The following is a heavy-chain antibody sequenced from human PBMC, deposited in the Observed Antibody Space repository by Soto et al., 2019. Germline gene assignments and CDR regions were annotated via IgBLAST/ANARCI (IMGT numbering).Heavy chain of an antibody. J-gene: IGHJ4*02. CDR2: ISPYNGNT. CDR1: GYNLFMFG. CDR3: ARERFGARGDKFYDY. V-gene: IGHV1-18*01. Sequence: QVHLVQSGVEVQKPGASLKVTCQASGYNLFMFGISWLRQAPGQGLEWVGWISPYNGNTDFAQKFRGGVALTADTSTNIIYMEFRSLRPDDTATYYCARERFGARGDKFYDYWGQGTLVTVSS. D-gene: IGHD3-10*01.